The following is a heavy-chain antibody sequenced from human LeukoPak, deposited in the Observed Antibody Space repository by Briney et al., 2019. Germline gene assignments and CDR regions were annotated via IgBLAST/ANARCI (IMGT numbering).Heavy chain of an antibody. Sequence: ASVKVSCKASGYAFTSYGISWVREAPGQGLEWMGWISAYNANTIYAQKLRGRVTMTTDTSTSTAYMELRSLRSDDTAVYYCASAKGGGTYYFDYWGQGTLVTVSS. CDR3: ASAKGGGTYYFDY. CDR2: ISAYNANT. CDR1: GYAFTSYG. V-gene: IGHV1-18*01. J-gene: IGHJ4*02. D-gene: IGHD3-16*01.